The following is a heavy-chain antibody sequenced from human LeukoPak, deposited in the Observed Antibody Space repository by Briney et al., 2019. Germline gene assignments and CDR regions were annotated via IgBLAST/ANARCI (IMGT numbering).Heavy chain of an antibody. CDR3: AKGRLLLWFGEFDY. CDR1: GFDVRSSY. J-gene: IGHJ4*02. CDR2: ISGSGGST. D-gene: IGHD3-10*01. Sequence: GGSLRLSCAVSGFDVRSSYLTWVRQAPGKGLEWVSAISGSGGSTYYADSVKGRFTISRDNSKNTLYLQMNSLRAEDTAVYYCAKGRLLLWFGEFDYWGQGTLVTVSS. V-gene: IGHV3-23*01.